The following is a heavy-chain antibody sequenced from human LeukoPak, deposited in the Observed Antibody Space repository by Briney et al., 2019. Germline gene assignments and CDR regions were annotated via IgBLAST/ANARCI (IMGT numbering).Heavy chain of an antibody. J-gene: IGHJ3*02. D-gene: IGHD1-14*01. Sequence: GGSLRLSCAASGFTFSSYEMNWVRQAPGKGLEGVSYVSSSGSTIYYADSVKGRFTISRDNAKNSLYLQMNSLRAEDTAVYYCAREYRNPTKDAFDIWGQGTMVTVSS. CDR1: GFTFSSYE. V-gene: IGHV3-48*03. CDR3: AREYRNPTKDAFDI. CDR2: VSSSGSTI.